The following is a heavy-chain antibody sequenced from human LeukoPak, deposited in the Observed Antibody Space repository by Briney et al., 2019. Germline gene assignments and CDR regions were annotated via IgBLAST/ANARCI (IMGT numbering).Heavy chain of an antibody. V-gene: IGHV3-7*01. CDR1: GFTFSTYW. Sequence: GGSLRLSCAASGFTFSTYWMTWVRQAPGKGPEWVGNIKGDGSEKYYLDSVKGRFTISRDNAKNSLYLQMNSLRAEDTAVYYCARDRQLVNAFDIWGQGTMVTVSS. CDR3: ARDRQLVNAFDI. D-gene: IGHD6-6*01. CDR2: IKGDGSEK. J-gene: IGHJ3*02.